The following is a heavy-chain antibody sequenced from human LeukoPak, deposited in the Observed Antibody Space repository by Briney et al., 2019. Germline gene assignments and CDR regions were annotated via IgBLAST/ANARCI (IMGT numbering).Heavy chain of an antibody. CDR3: ARLLPPHYYDFWSGYYSPDAFDI. CDR1: GGSISSYY. Sequence: SETLSLTCTVSGGSISSYYWSWIRQPPGKGLEWIGYIYTSGSTNYNPSLKSRVTISVDTSKNQFSLELSSVTAADTAVYYCARLLPPHYYDFWSGYYSPDAFDIWGQGTMVTVSS. J-gene: IGHJ3*02. CDR2: IYTSGST. V-gene: IGHV4-4*09. D-gene: IGHD3-3*01.